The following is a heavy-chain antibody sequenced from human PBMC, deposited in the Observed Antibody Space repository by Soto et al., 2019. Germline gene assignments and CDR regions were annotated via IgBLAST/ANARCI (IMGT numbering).Heavy chain of an antibody. CDR2: INAGNGNT. Sequence: ASVKVSCKASGYTFTSYAMHWVRQAPGQRLEWMGWINAGNGNTKYSQKFQGRVTITRDTSASTAYMELSSLRSEDTAVYYCAREGGSYYYDSSGYLGYFQHWGQGTLVTVSS. CDR3: AREGGSYYYDSSGYLGYFQH. J-gene: IGHJ1*01. D-gene: IGHD3-22*01. V-gene: IGHV1-3*01. CDR1: GYTFTSYA.